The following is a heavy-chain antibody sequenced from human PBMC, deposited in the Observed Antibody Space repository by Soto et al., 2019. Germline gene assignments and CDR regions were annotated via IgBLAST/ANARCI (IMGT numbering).Heavy chain of an antibody. CDR2: IRSKAYGGTT. CDR3: TAAPTEYYYYGMDV. CDR1: GFTFGDYA. V-gene: IGHV3-49*03. J-gene: IGHJ6*02. Sequence: GGSVRLSCTASGFTFGDYAMRWFRQAPGKGLEWVGFIRSKAYGGTTEYAASVKGRFTISRDDSKSIAYLQMNSLKTEDTAVYYCTAAPTEYYYYGMDVWGQGTTVTVSS. D-gene: IGHD6-13*01.